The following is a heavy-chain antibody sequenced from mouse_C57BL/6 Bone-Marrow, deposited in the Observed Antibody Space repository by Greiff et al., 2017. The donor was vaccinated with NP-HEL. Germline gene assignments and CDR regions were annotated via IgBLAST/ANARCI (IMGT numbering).Heavy chain of an antibody. V-gene: IGHV1-63*01. J-gene: IGHJ4*01. D-gene: IGHD1-1*01. Sequence: VHLVESGAELVRPGTSVKMSCKASGYTFTNYWIGWAKQRPGHGLEWIGDIYPGGGYTNYNEKFKGKATLTADKSSSTAYMQFSSLTSEDSAIYYCASFITTTYYAMDYWGQGTSVTVSS. CDR2: IYPGGGYT. CDR3: ASFITTTYYAMDY. CDR1: GYTFTNYW.